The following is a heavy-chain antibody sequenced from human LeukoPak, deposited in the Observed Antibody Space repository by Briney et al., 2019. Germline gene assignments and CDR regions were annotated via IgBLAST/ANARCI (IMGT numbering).Heavy chain of an antibody. Sequence: GGPLRLSCVASGFTFSYYAMHWVRQAPGKGLGYVSTINNNGNSASYANSVKGRFTISRDNSKNTLYLQLGSLRAEDMAVYYCARDRVGSSWSEFDYWGQGTLVTVSS. V-gene: IGHV3-64*01. CDR2: INNNGNSA. J-gene: IGHJ4*02. CDR1: GFTFSYYA. CDR3: ARDRVGSSWSEFDY. D-gene: IGHD6-13*01.